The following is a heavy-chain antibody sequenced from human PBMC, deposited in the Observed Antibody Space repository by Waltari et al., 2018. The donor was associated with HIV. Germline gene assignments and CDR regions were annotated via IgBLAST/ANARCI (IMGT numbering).Heavy chain of an antibody. CDR3: ARREATVVRGVYYYGMDV. D-gene: IGHD3-10*01. CDR2: IHRDRSST. J-gene: IGHJ6*02. V-gene: IGHV3-74*01. CDR1: GFTFRSYW. Sequence: EVQLVESGGGVVQPGGSMRLSRAASGFTFRSYWMTWVRQAPGKGLVWVARIHRDRSSTSYADFVKGRFTISRDNAKNTLYLEMNSLRAEDTAVYYCARREATVVRGVYYYGMDVWGQGTTVTVSS.